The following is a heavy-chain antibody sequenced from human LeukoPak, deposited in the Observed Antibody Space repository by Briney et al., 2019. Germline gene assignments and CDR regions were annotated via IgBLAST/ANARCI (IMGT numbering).Heavy chain of an antibody. Sequence: ASVKVSCKASGYTFTGYYMHWVRQAPGQGLEWMGWINPNSGGTNYAQKFQGRVTMTRDTSISTAYMELSRLRSDDTAVYYCARDMAARQGLIDYWGQGTLVTVSS. J-gene: IGHJ4*02. D-gene: IGHD6-6*01. CDR1: GYTFTGYY. CDR3: ARDMAARQGLIDY. V-gene: IGHV1-2*02. CDR2: INPNSGGT.